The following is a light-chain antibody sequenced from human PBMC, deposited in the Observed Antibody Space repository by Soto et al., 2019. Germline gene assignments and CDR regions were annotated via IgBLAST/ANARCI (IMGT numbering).Light chain of an antibody. J-gene: IGKJ2*01. CDR2: AAS. V-gene: IGKV1-39*01. Sequence: DIQMTQSPSSLSASVGDTVTITCRTSEDISTYVNWYQPKRGKAPKLLIYAASSLQSGVPPRFSGTGSGTDFVLSISSVQPDDSATYFCQQSYSTVPFTFGQGTKLQI. CDR1: EDISTY. CDR3: QQSYSTVPFT.